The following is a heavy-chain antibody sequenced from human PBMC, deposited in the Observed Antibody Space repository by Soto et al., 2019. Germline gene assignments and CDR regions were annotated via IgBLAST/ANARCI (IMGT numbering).Heavy chain of an antibody. D-gene: IGHD2-15*01. Sequence: QVQLQESGPGLVEPSGTLSLTCGVSGDSFSSSNWWTWVRQPPGKGLEWIGDILHTGHTDYSPSLRSHLTISIESSKKEFSLTLTSVTATDTAIYYCARSPRRVDGKWYLDYWGQGILVTISS. CDR1: GDSFSSSNW. J-gene: IGHJ4*02. CDR2: ILHTGHT. V-gene: IGHV4-4*02. CDR3: ARSPRRVDGKWYLDY.